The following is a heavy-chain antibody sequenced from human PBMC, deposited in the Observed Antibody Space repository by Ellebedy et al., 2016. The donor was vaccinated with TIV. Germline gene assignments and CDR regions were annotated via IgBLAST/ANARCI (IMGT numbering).Heavy chain of an antibody. J-gene: IGHJ6*02. D-gene: IGHD2-15*01. V-gene: IGHV3-33*01. Sequence: GESLKISCAASGFTFSSYGMHWVRQAPGKRLEWVAVIWYDGSNKYYADSVKGRFTISRDNSKNTLYLQMNSLRAEDTAVYYCARDPYCSGGSCYGGYGMDVWGQGTTVTVSS. CDR2: IWYDGSNK. CDR3: ARDPYCSGGSCYGGYGMDV. CDR1: GFTFSSYG.